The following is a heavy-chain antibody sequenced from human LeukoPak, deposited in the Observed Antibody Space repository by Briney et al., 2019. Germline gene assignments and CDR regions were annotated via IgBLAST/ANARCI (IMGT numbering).Heavy chain of an antibody. CDR1: GGSISSGDYY. J-gene: IGHJ4*02. D-gene: IGHD3-10*01. CDR2: IYYSGST. CDR3: ARAANGDFDY. V-gene: IGHV4-30-4*01. Sequence: SETLSLTCTVSGGSISSGDYYWSWIRQPPGKGLEWIGYIYYSGSTYYNPSLKSRVTISVDRSKNQFSLKLSSVTAADTAVYYCARAANGDFDYWGQGTLVTVSS.